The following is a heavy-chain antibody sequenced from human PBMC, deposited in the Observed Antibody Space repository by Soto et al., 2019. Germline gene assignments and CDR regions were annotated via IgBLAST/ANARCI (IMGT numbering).Heavy chain of an antibody. CDR2: IYATGTT. CDR3: VRDGTKTLRDWFDP. D-gene: IGHD1-1*01. CDR1: GASISGFY. Sequence: SETLSLTCTVSGASISGFYWSWIRKSAGKGLVWIGRIYATGTTDYNPSLKSRVMMSVDTCKKQFSLKLRSVTAADTAVYYCVRDGTKTLRDWFDPWGQGISVTVSS. V-gene: IGHV4-4*07. J-gene: IGHJ5*02.